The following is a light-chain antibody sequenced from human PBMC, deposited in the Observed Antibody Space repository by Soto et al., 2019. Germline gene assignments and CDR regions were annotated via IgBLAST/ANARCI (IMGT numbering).Light chain of an antibody. J-gene: IGKJ1*01. V-gene: IGKV3-20*01. CDR2: GAS. Sequence: EIGLTQSPGTLSLSPGERATLSCRASQSVSSTYLAWYQQKPGQAPRLLIYGASRRTTGIPDRFSGSGSGTEFTLTISRLEPEDFAVYYCQQYVSSPWTFGQGTKVEIK. CDR3: QQYVSSPWT. CDR1: QSVSSTY.